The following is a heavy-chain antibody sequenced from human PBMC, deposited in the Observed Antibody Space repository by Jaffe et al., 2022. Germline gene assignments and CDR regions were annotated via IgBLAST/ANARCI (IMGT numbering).Heavy chain of an antibody. CDR1: GGSISSYY. CDR2: IYYSGST. CDR3: AREKSHTVTTYAFDI. Sequence: QVQLQESGPGLVKPSETLSLTCTVSGGSISSYYWSWIRQPPGKGLEWIGYIYYSGSTNYNPSLKSRVTISVDTSKNQFSLKLSSVTAADTAVYYCAREKSHTVTTYAFDIWGQGTMVTVSS. J-gene: IGHJ3*02. V-gene: IGHV4-59*01. D-gene: IGHD4-17*01.